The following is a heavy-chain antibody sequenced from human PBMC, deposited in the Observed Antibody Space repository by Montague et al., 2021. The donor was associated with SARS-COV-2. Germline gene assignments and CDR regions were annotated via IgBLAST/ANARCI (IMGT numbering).Heavy chain of an antibody. CDR1: GTSFSGYY. J-gene: IGHJ6*03. Sequence: SETLSLTCAVHGTSFSGYYRNWIRQPPGKGLEWIGEINHGGSTKYSPSLKSRLTISADTSKNQFSLKLTSVAAADTAVYYCARLRDGVVPSPILGVGPYYSYYCMDVWGRGTTVTVSS. CDR2: INHGGST. D-gene: IGHD3-10*01. V-gene: IGHV4-34*01. CDR3: ARLRDGVVPSPILGVGPYYSYYCMDV.